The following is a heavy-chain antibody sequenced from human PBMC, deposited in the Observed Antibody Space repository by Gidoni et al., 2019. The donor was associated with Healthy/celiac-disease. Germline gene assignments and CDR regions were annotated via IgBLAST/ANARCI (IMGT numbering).Heavy chain of an antibody. CDR3: ARGYDILTGYSGNWFDP. Sequence: QVQLQESGPGLVKPSGTLSLTCAVSGGSISSSNWWSWVRQPPGKGLEWIGEIYHSGSINYNPSLKSRVTISVDKSKNQFSLKLSSVTAADTAVYYCARGYDILTGYSGNWFDPWGQGTLVTVSS. V-gene: IGHV4-4*02. D-gene: IGHD3-9*01. CDR1: GGSISSSNW. J-gene: IGHJ5*02. CDR2: IYHSGSI.